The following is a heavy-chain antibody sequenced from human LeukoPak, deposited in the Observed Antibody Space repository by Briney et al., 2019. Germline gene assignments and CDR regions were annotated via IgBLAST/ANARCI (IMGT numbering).Heavy chain of an antibody. V-gene: IGHV3-21*01. D-gene: IGHD3-9*01. Sequence: VSSISSSSSYIYYADSVKGRFTISRDNAKNSLYLQMNSLRAEDTAVYYCARGESVLAGMDVWGQGTTVTVSS. J-gene: IGHJ6*02. CDR3: ARGESVLAGMDV. CDR2: ISSSSSYI.